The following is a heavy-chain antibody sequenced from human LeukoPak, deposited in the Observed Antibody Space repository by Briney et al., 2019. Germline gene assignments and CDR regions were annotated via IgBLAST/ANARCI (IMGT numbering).Heavy chain of an antibody. Sequence: PGGSLRLSCAASGFTFSGYAMSWVRQAPGKGLEWVSAISGSGGSTYYADSVKGRFTISRDNSKNTLYLQMNSLRAEDTAVYYCARDGGHFYYYGSGRARDYWGQGTLVTVSS. V-gene: IGHV3-23*01. CDR2: ISGSGGST. J-gene: IGHJ4*02. CDR3: ARDGGHFYYYGSGRARDY. CDR1: GFTFSGYA. D-gene: IGHD3-10*01.